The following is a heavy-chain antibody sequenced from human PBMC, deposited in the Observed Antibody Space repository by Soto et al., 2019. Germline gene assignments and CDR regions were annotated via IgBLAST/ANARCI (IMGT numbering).Heavy chain of an antibody. CDR1: GFTFSDYY. D-gene: IGHD4-17*01. J-gene: IGHJ4*02. CDR3: ARVLGRNKDFGDRSADY. CDR2: MSSSSSYI. Sequence: QVQLVESGGGLVKPGGSLRLSCVASGFTFSDYYMSWIRQAPGKGLEWLSYMSSSSSYIQYADSVKGRFTISRDNAKNSLVLQMNSLRAEATAVYYCARVLGRNKDFGDRSADYWGQGTLVTVSS. V-gene: IGHV3-11*05.